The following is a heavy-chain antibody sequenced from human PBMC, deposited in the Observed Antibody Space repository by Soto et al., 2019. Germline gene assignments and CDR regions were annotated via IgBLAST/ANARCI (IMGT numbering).Heavy chain of an antibody. V-gene: IGHV3-64D*06. CDR3: VKDGAVTFSGWFFDY. Sequence: GVLRLSCSASGFPFSRFAIHWVRQAPGKGLVYVSGISFNGGDTYYADSVKGRFSISRDNSKNTVYLQMSSLRAEDTAVYYCVKDGAVTFSGWFFDYWGQGTPVTVSS. CDR1: GFPFSRFA. CDR2: ISFNGGDT. D-gene: IGHD4-4*01. J-gene: IGHJ4*02.